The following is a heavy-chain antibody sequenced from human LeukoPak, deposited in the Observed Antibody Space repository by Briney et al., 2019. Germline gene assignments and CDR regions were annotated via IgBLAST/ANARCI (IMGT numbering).Heavy chain of an antibody. CDR2: MNPNSGNT. V-gene: IGHV1-8*01. CDR1: GYTFTSYD. CDR3: ARAGLFRPAAIGEGLH. Sequence: ASVKVSCKASGYTFTSYDINWVRQATGQGLEWMGWMNPNSGNTGYAQKFQGRVTITADESTSTAYMELSRLRSEDTAVYYCARAGLFRPAAIGEGLHWGQGTLVTVSS. D-gene: IGHD2-2*01. J-gene: IGHJ4*02.